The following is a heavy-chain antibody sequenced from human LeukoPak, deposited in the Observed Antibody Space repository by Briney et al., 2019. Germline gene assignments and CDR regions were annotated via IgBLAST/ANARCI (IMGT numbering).Heavy chain of an antibody. Sequence: GASVTVSCKASGYTFTSYGISWVRQAPGQGLEWMGWISAYNGNTNYAQKLQGRVTMTTDTSTSTAYMELRSLRSDDTAVYYCARDQWTEYSSSWYGVNWFDPWGQGTLVTVSS. V-gene: IGHV1-18*01. CDR1: GYTFTSYG. CDR3: ARDQWTEYSSSWYGVNWFDP. J-gene: IGHJ5*02. CDR2: ISAYNGNT. D-gene: IGHD6-13*01.